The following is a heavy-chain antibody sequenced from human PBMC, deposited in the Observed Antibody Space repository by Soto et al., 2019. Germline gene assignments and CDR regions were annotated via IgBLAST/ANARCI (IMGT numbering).Heavy chain of an antibody. CDR3: ARGGHVVVVTAAFDY. Sequence: QVQLMQSGAEVKKPGASVKVSCKASGDTFTDYYIHWVRQAPGQGLEWMGTVNPIGGHTTYAQHFLGRRTMTRDTSSSTLSMALTRLTTAYTAIYSCARGGHVVVVTAAFDYWGQGTLVTVSS. CDR1: GDTFTDYY. CDR2: VNPIGGHT. J-gene: IGHJ4*02. D-gene: IGHD2-21*02. V-gene: IGHV1-46*01.